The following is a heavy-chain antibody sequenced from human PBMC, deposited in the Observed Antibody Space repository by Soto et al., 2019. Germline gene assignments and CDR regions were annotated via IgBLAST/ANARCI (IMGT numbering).Heavy chain of an antibody. CDR2: ISYDGSNK. CDR3: ARQGMPHHNWFDP. Sequence: QVQLVESGGGVVQPGRSLRLSCAASGFTFNNYGIHWVRQAPGKGREWVAVISYDGSNKYYADSVEGRFTISRDSSKNTLYLQLDSLRAEDTAVYYCARQGMPHHNWFDPWGQGTLVTFSS. V-gene: IGHV3-30*03. J-gene: IGHJ5*02. D-gene: IGHD2-2*01. CDR1: GFTFNNYG.